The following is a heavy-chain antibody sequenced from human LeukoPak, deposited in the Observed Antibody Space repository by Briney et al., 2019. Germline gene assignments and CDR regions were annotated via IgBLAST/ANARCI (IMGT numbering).Heavy chain of an antibody. D-gene: IGHD3-16*02. CDR3: ASSVWGSYRRSYMDV. CDR2: MYYRGST. Sequence: SETLSLTCTVSGGSISSSSHYWGWIRQPPGKGLEWIGSMYYRGSTYHNPSLKSRVTISVDTSKNQFSLKLSSVTAADTAVYYCASSVWGSYRRSYMDVWGKGTTVTVSS. CDR1: GGSISSSSHY. J-gene: IGHJ6*03. V-gene: IGHV4-39*07.